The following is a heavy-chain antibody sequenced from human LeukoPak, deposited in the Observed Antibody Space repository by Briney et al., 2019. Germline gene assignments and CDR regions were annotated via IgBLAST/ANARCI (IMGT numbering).Heavy chain of an antibody. CDR3: AREISSGCFDY. CDR2: ISSSGSTI. D-gene: IGHD6-19*01. Sequence: GGSLRLSCAASGFTFSSYEMNWLRQAPGKGLDGVSYISSSGSTIYYADSVKGRFTISRDNAKNSLYLQMNSLRAEDTAVYYCAREISSGCFDYWGQGTLVTVSS. V-gene: IGHV3-48*03. CDR1: GFTFSSYE. J-gene: IGHJ4*02.